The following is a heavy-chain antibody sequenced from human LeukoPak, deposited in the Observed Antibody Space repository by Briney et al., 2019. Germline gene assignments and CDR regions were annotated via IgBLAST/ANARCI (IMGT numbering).Heavy chain of an antibody. CDR3: ARPRSGSLYYFDY. Sequence: GGSLRLSCAGSAFTFSSYSMNWVRQAPGKGLEWVSYISTGSDTRLYADSVKGRFTISRDNAKNSLYLQMNSLRAEDTAVYYCARPRSGSLYYFDYWGQGTLVTVSS. CDR2: ISTGSDTR. CDR1: AFTFSSYS. J-gene: IGHJ4*02. D-gene: IGHD1-26*01. V-gene: IGHV3-48*04.